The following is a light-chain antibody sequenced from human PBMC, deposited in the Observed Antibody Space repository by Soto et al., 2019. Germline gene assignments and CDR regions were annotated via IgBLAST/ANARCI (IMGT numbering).Light chain of an antibody. CDR1: QNIYTW. CDR3: KQYERYST. Sequence: DYQVTQSPSTLSASVGDRVTITCRASQNIYTWLAWYQQKPGIAPKLLIHKASTLESGVQSRFSGSGYGTEFTLTIRGLQPEDSATYYCKQYERYSTCGQGTKVDIK. J-gene: IGKJ1*01. CDR2: KAS. V-gene: IGKV1-5*03.